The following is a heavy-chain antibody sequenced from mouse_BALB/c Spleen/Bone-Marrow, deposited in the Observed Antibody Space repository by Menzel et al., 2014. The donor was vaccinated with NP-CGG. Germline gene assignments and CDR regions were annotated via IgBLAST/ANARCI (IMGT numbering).Heavy chain of an antibody. J-gene: IGHJ4*01. Sequence: EVKLVDSGGGLAKPGGSLKLSCAASGFTFSSYTMSWVRQTPEKRLEWVATISSGGSYTYYSDSVKGRFTISRDNAKNTLYLQMSSLKSEDTAMYYCTRDPYYYGSSYAMDYWGQGTSVTVSS. V-gene: IGHV5-6-4*01. CDR2: ISSGGSYT. CDR3: TRDPYYYGSSYAMDY. CDR1: GFTFSSYT. D-gene: IGHD1-1*01.